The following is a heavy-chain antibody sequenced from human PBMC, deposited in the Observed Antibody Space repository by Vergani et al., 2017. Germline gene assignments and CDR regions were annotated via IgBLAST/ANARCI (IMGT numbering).Heavy chain of an antibody. Sequence: EVQLVESGGVVVQPGGSLRLSCAASGFTFDDYTMHWVRQAPGKGLEWVSLISWDGGITYYADSVKGRFTISRDNSKNSLYLQMNSLRTEDTALYYCAKVGPSWYFDLWGRGTLVTVSS. CDR1: GFTFDDYT. V-gene: IGHV3-43*01. D-gene: IGHD3/OR15-3a*01. CDR2: ISWDGGIT. J-gene: IGHJ2*01. CDR3: AKVGPSWYFDL.